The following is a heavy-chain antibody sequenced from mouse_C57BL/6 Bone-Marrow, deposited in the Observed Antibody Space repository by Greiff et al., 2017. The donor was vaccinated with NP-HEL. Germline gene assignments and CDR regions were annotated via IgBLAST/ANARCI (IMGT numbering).Heavy chain of an antibody. D-gene: IGHD2-4*01. Sequence: VQLQQPGAELVMPGASVKLSCKASGYTFTSYWMHWVKQRPGQGLEWIGEIDPSDSYPTYNQKFKGTSTLTVDKSSSTAYMQLSSLTSEDSAVYYCARLAMITTRYFDVWGTGTTVTVSS. CDR2: IDPSDSYP. V-gene: IGHV1-69*01. CDR3: ARLAMITTRYFDV. J-gene: IGHJ1*03. CDR1: GYTFTSYW.